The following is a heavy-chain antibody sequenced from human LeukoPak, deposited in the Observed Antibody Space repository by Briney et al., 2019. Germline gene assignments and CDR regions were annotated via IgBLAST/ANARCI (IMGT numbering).Heavy chain of an antibody. CDR2: IWYDGSNK. CDR3: ARDALGYCSGGSCYSGGMDV. D-gene: IGHD2-15*01. V-gene: IGHV3-33*08. CDR1: GFTFSSYG. J-gene: IGHJ6*02. Sequence: GALRLSCAASGFTFSSYGMHWVRQAPGKGLEWVAVIWYDGSNKYYADSVKGRFTISRDNSKNTMYLQMNSLRAEDTAVYYCARDALGYCSGGSCYSGGMDVWGQGTTVTVSS.